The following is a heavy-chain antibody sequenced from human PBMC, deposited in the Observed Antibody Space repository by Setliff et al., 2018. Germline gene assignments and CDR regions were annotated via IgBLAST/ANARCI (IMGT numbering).Heavy chain of an antibody. CDR2: FDPEDGET. CDR3: ARFGGSCSSSSCYASDL. Sequence: GASVKVSCKVSGYTLTELSMHWVRQAPGKGLEWMGGFDPEDGETIYAQKVQGRVTVTTDTYTGTGYMELRSLRSDDTAMYFCARFGGSCSSSSCYASDLRGQGTMVTVSS. V-gene: IGHV1-24*01. CDR1: GYTLTELS. J-gene: IGHJ3*01. D-gene: IGHD2-2*01.